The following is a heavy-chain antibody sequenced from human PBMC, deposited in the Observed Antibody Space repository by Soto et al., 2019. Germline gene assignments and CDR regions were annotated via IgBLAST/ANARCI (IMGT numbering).Heavy chain of an antibody. D-gene: IGHD4-17*01. V-gene: IGHV1-18*01. CDR1: GYTFTSYG. CDR2: ISAYNGNT. CDR3: ASDGSYGDYYFDY. J-gene: IGHJ4*02. Sequence: ASVKVSCKASGYTFTSYGISWVRQAPGQGLEWMGWISAYNGNTNYAQKLQGRVTMTTDTSTSTGYMELRSLRSDDTAVYYRASDGSYGDYYFDYWGKGSLVTVSS.